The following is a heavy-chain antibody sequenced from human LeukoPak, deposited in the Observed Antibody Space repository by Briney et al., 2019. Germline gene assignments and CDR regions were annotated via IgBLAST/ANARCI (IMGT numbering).Heavy chain of an antibody. Sequence: SETLSLTCAVSGYSISSGYYWGWIRQPPGKGLGWSGSIYHSGTTYYNSSLKSRVTISVDTSKNQFSLNLNSVTAADTAVYYCVRGVATVVNRFDYWGQGTLVTVSS. J-gene: IGHJ4*02. CDR2: IYHSGTT. CDR1: GYSISSGYY. D-gene: IGHD5-12*01. V-gene: IGHV4-38-2*01. CDR3: VRGVATVVNRFDY.